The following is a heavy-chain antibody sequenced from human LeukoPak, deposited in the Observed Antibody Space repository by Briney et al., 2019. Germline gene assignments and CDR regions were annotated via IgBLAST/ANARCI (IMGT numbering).Heavy chain of an antibody. CDR1: GYSFASYW. V-gene: IGHV5-51*01. D-gene: IGHD7-27*01. CDR2: IYPGDSDT. CDR3: ARPGQLGEYTPYYFDY. Sequence: GESLKISCKGSGYSFASYWIAWVRQIPGKGLEWMGIIYPGDSDTTYSPSFQGQVTISADKSISTAYLQWSSLKASDTAMYYCARPGQLGEYTPYYFDYWGQGTLVTVSS. J-gene: IGHJ4*02.